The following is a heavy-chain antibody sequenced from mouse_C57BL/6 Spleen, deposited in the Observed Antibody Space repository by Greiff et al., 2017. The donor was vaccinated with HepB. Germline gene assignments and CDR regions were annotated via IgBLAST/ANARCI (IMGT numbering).Heavy chain of an antibody. Sequence: LVESGAELVRPGTSVKVSCKASGYAFTNYLIEWVKQRPGQGLEWIGVINPGSGGTNYNEKFKGKATLTADKSSSTAYMQLSSLTSEDSAVYFCARWDDYYWYFDVWGTGTTVTVSS. D-gene: IGHD2-4*01. V-gene: IGHV1-54*01. CDR3: ARWDDYYWYFDV. CDR2: INPGSGGT. J-gene: IGHJ1*03. CDR1: GYAFTNYL.